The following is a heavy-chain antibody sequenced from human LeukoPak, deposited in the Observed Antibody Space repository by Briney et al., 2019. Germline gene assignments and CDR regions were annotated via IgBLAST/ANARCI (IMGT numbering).Heavy chain of an antibody. CDR2: IYHSGST. CDR1: GFTFSSYAM. V-gene: IGHV4-4*02. D-gene: IGHD1-1*01. J-gene: IGHJ4*02. CDR3: ASVQEPWGPDY. Sequence: GSLRLSCAASGFTFSSYAMSWVRQAPGKGLEWIGEIYHSGSTNYNPSLKSRVTISVDKSKNQFSLKLSSVTAADTAVYYCASVQEPWGPDYWGQGTLVTVSS.